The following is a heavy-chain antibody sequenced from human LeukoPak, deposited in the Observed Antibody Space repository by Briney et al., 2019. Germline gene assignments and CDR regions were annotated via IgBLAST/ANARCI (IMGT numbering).Heavy chain of an antibody. CDR3: ARERQDTILHSGAFDI. Sequence: GGSLRLSCAASGFTFSSYFMHWVRQAPGKGLEWVADIASDGSHTFYVESVKGRSTISRDNSKNTLYLQMNSLRAEDTAVYFCARERQDTILHSGAFDIWGQGTMVTVSS. CDR2: IASDGSHT. CDR1: GFTFSSYF. J-gene: IGHJ3*02. D-gene: IGHD2-21*01. V-gene: IGHV3-30-3*01.